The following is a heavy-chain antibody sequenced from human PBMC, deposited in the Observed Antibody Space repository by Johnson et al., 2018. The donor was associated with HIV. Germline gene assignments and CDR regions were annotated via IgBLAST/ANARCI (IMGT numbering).Heavy chain of an antibody. CDR3: AKDLTPYSLYVDAFDI. V-gene: IGHV3-30*18. D-gene: IGHD4-11*01. Sequence: QMMLVESGGGVVQPGRSLRLSCAASGFTFSSMHWDRQAPGKGLEWVAVISHDGSHKYYADSVKGRFSLSRDISKNMLYLQMHSLRAEDTAVYYCAKDLTPYSLYVDAFDIWGQGTMVTVSS. CDR2: ISHDGSHK. J-gene: IGHJ3*02. CDR1: GFTFSS.